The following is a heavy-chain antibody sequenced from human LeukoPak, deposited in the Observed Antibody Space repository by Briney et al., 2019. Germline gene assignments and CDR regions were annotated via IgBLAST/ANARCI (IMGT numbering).Heavy chain of an antibody. J-gene: IGHJ3*02. D-gene: IGHD6-19*01. Sequence: RSETLSLTCTVSGGSISSGGYYWSWIRQHPGKGLEWIGYIYYSGSTYYNPSLKSRVTISVDTSKNQFSLKLSSVTAADTAVYYCARAVDGSDAFDIWGQGTMVTVSS. V-gene: IGHV4-31*03. CDR3: ARAVDGSDAFDI. CDR1: GGSISSGGYY. CDR2: IYYSGST.